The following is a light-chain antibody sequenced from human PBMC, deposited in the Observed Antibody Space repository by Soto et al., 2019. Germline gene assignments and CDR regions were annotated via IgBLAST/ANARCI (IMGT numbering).Light chain of an antibody. V-gene: IGLV2-14*01. CDR2: EVS. CDR3: DSFTSSTTLV. CDR1: SSDVGRYNY. J-gene: IGLJ1*01. Sequence: QSALTQPASVSGSPGQSITISCTGTSSDVGRYNYVSWYQHHPGKAPKLMIYEVSKRPSGVSNRFSGSKSGNTASLTISGLQAADEADYYCDSFTSSTTLVFGTGTKLTVL.